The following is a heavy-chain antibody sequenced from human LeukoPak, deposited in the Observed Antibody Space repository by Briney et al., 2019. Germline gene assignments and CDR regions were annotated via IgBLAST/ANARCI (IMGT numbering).Heavy chain of an antibody. Sequence: TSQTLSLTCTVSGGSISSGDYHWSWIRQPPGKGLEWIGYIYYSGSTYYNPSLKSRVTISVDTSKNQFSLKLSSVTAADTAVYYCARVLKYSSSSNWFDPWGQGTLVTVSS. CDR2: IYYSGST. CDR1: GGSISSGDYH. CDR3: ARVLKYSSSSNWFDP. J-gene: IGHJ5*02. D-gene: IGHD6-6*01. V-gene: IGHV4-30-4*08.